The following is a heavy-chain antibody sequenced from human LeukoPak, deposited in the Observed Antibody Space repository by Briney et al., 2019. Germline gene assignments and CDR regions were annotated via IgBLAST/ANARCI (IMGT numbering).Heavy chain of an antibody. Sequence: GGSLRLSCTASGFTFGDYAMSWIRQAPGKGLEWVSSISSSSSYIYYADSVKGRFTISRDNAKNSLYLQMNSLRAEDTAVYYCARYSSSWTIFDYWGQGTLVTVSS. CDR1: GFTFGDYA. D-gene: IGHD6-13*01. V-gene: IGHV3-21*03. CDR3: ARYSSSWTIFDY. J-gene: IGHJ4*02. CDR2: ISSSSSYI.